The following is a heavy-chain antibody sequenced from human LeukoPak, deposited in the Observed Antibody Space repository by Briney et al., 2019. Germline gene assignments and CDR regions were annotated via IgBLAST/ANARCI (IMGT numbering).Heavy chain of an antibody. D-gene: IGHD4-23*01. CDR2: FHYRGRT. CDR1: GGSLNGHY. Sequence: SETLSLTCSVSGGSLNGHYWRWIRQTPGKGLEWIGYFHYRGRTSYNPSLNSRVTISVDTSKNQFSLSLASVTAADTPVYNCAKETVVGPADDWFGPWGQGTLVSVSS. J-gene: IGHJ5*02. CDR3: AKETVVGPADDWFGP. V-gene: IGHV4-59*11.